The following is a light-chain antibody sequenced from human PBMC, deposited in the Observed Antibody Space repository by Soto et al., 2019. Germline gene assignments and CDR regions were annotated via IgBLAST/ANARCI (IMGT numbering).Light chain of an antibody. V-gene: IGLV2-14*01. CDR1: SSDVGGYNY. CDR3: SSYTSSSTPHV. Sequence: QSVLTQPASVSGSPGQSITISCTGTSSDVGGYNYVSWYQQHPGKAPKLMIYEVSNRPSGVSNRFSGSKSGNTASLTISGLQAEGEADYYCSSYTSSSTPHVFGTGTKVTVL. CDR2: EVS. J-gene: IGLJ1*01.